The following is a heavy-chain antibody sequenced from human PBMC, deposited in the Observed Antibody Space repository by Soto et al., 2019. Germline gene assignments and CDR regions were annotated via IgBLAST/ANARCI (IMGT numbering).Heavy chain of an antibody. CDR2: IYPDDSKT. J-gene: IGHJ2*01. CDR1: GYSFSTHW. D-gene: IGHD3-3*01. CDR3: ARLPSTVFGVVIPGSYWYFDL. Sequence: GESLKISCKGSGYSFSTHWIGWVRQMPGKGLEWMAIIYPDDSKTKYSPSFQGQVTISADESTSTAYLQWSSLKASDTAMCYCARLPSTVFGVVIPGSYWYFDLWGRGTLVTVSS. V-gene: IGHV5-51*01.